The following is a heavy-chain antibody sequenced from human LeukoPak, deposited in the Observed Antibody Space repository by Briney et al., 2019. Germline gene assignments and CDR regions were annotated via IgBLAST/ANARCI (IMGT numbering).Heavy chain of an antibody. Sequence: GGSLRLSCAASGFTFDDYAMHWVRQAPGKGLEWVSGISWNSGSIGYADSVKGRFTISRDNAKNSLYLQMNSLRAEDTALYYCAKEDGSGRGLDYWGQGTLITVSS. V-gene: IGHV3-9*01. CDR3: AKEDGSGRGLDY. D-gene: IGHD3-10*01. CDR1: GFTFDDYA. CDR2: ISWNSGSI. J-gene: IGHJ4*02.